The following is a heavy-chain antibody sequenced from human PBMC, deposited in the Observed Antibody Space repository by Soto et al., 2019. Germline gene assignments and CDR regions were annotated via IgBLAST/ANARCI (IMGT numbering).Heavy chain of an antibody. CDR1: GFTFSSYA. J-gene: IGHJ4*02. CDR2: ISGSGGST. Sequence: SLRLSCAASGFTFSSYAMSWVRQAPGKGLEWVSAISGSGGSTYYADSVKGRFTISRDNSKNTLYLQMNSLRAEDTAVYYCAKDDYSNYVPFDYWGQGTLVTVSS. CDR3: AKDDYSNYVPFDY. D-gene: IGHD4-4*01. V-gene: IGHV3-23*01.